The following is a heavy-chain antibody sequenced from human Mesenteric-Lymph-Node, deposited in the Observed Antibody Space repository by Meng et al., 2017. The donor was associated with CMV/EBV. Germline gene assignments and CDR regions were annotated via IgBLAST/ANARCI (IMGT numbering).Heavy chain of an antibody. D-gene: IGHD3-9*01. CDR3: ARGSSYDILTGYFDY. CDR2: INHSGST. Sequence: QGQVHEWGGVLLKPWETLSVTCAVYVGSFSGYYWNWIRQSPEKGLEWIGEINHSGSTTYNPSFTSRIIISVDTSTNQISLNMSSVTAADTAVYYCARGSSYDILTGYFDYWGQGALVTVSS. CDR1: VGSFSGYY. V-gene: IGHV4-34*01. J-gene: IGHJ4*02.